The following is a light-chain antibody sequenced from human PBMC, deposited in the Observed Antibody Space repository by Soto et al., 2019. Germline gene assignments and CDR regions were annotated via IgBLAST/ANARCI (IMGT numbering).Light chain of an antibody. CDR2: VAS. V-gene: IGKV1-39*01. CDR1: QNINRY. CDR3: QQSYSTTQT. J-gene: IGKJ1*01. Sequence: DIQMTQSPSSLSASVVDRVTITCRASQNINRYLNWYQQKPGKAPKVLILVASSLESGVPSRFSGSGSGTDFTLTISSLQPEDFATYYCQQSYSTTQTFGQGTKVDIK.